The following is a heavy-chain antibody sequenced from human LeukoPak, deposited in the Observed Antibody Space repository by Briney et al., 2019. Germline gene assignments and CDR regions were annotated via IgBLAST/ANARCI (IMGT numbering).Heavy chain of an antibody. CDR3: ARIEYSGPLDY. CDR2: IYYNGRT. Sequence: PSGTLSLTCAVSGGSISSSNWWSWIRQPPGKGLECLGSIYYNGRTYYNPSLKSRVSISVDTSKNQFSLKLSSVTAADTAVYYCARIEYSGPLDYWGQGTLVTVSS. D-gene: IGHD1-26*01. V-gene: IGHV4-4*02. J-gene: IGHJ4*02. CDR1: GGSISSSNW.